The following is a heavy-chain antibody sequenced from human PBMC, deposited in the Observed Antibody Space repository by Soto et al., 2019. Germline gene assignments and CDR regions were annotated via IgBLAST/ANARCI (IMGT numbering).Heavy chain of an antibody. CDR1: GFTFSSYA. V-gene: IGHV3-30-3*01. CDR3: ANTYVDTAMAVDY. J-gene: IGHJ4*02. CDR2: ISYDGSNK. Sequence: GGSLRLSCAASGFTFSSYAMHWVRQAPGKGLEWVAVISYDGSNKYYADSVKGRFTISRDNSKNTLYLQMNSLRAEDTAVYYCANTYVDTAMAVDYWGQGTRVTVSS. D-gene: IGHD5-18*01.